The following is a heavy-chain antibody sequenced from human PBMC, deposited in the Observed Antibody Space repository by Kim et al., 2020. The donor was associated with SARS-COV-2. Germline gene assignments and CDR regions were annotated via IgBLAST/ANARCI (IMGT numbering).Heavy chain of an antibody. CDR2: IDAFSGNI. J-gene: IGHJ4*02. CDR3: ARQRLELTGEFDY. V-gene: IGHV3-21*01. CDR1: GFTFSAYS. Sequence: GGSLRLSCAASGFTFSAYSMHWVRQSPGKGLEWVSSIDAFSGNIYYADSVKGRFTISRDNAENSVFLQLNSLRAEDTAVYFCARQRLELTGEFDYWGQGTLVTVSS. D-gene: IGHD1-7*01.